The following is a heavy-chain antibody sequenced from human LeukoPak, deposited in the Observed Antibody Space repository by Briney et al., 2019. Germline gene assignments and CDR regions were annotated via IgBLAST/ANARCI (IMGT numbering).Heavy chain of an antibody. CDR1: GFTFSSYG. V-gene: IGHV3-30*18. J-gene: IGHJ6*03. CDR3: AKDRRYCSSTSCYGGYYYYYYMDV. Sequence: GRSLRLSCAASGFTFSSYGMHWVRQAPGKGLEWVAVISYDGSNKYYADSVKGRFTISRDNSKNTLYLQMNSLRAEDTAVYYCAKDRRYCSSTSCYGGYYYYYYMDVWGKGTTVTVSS. D-gene: IGHD2-2*01. CDR2: ISYDGSNK.